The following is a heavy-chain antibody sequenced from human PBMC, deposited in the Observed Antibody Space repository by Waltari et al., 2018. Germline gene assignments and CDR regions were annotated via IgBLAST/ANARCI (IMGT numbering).Heavy chain of an antibody. CDR2: ISPIFVTA. J-gene: IGHJ4*02. Sequence: QVQLVQSGAEVKKPGSSVKVSCKASGGTFSSYAISWVRQAPGQGLEWMGGISPIFVTANYAQKFQGRVTITADESTSTAYMGLSSLRSEDTAVYYCARNPITIFGVVIIRYDYWGQGTLVTVSS. D-gene: IGHD3-3*01. CDR1: GGTFSSYA. V-gene: IGHV1-69*01. CDR3: ARNPITIFGVVIIRYDY.